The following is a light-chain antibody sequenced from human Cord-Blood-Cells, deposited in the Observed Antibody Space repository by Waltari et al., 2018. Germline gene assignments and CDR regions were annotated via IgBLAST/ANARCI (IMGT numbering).Light chain of an antibody. Sequence: DIQMTQSPSTLSASVGDRVTLTCRASQSISSWLAWYQQKPGKAPKLLFYDASSLESGVPSRFSGSGAGTEFSLTISSLQPDDVAAYYCQQYNSFTFDGGTKVEIQ. CDR3: QQYNSFT. CDR2: DAS. V-gene: IGKV1-5*01. J-gene: IGKJ4*01. CDR1: QSISSW.